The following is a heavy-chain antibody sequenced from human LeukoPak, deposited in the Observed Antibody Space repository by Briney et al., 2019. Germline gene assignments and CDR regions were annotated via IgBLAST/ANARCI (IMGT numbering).Heavy chain of an antibody. V-gene: IGHV3-30*02. CDR3: AKDVDTAMNGVDY. CDR1: GFTFSSYG. J-gene: IGHJ4*02. CDR2: IRYDGSNK. Sequence: GGPLRLSCAASGFTFSSYGMHWVRQAPGKGLEGVAFIRYDGSNKYYADSVKGRFTISRDNSKNTLYLQMNSLRAEDTAVYYCAKDVDTAMNGVDYWGQGTLVTVSS. D-gene: IGHD5-18*01.